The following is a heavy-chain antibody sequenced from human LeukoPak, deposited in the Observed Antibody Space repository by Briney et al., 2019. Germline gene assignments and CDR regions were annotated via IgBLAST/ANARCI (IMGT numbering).Heavy chain of an antibody. J-gene: IGHJ6*02. Sequence: GGSLRLSCAASGFTFSSYWMSWVRQAPGKGLEWVANIKQDGSEKYYVDSVKGRFTISRDNAKNSLYLQMNSLRAEDTAVHYCARDKGTTRYYYYYYGMDVWGQGTTVTVSS. V-gene: IGHV3-7*01. CDR3: ARDKGTTRYYYYYYGMDV. D-gene: IGHD1-7*01. CDR2: IKQDGSEK. CDR1: GFTFSSYW.